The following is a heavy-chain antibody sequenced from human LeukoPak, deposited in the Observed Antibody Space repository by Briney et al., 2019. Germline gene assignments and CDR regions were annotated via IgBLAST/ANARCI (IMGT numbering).Heavy chain of an antibody. CDR3: ARRGITISGVLVYHYSGLDV. Sequence: GGSLRLSCAGSGFTFSSHWMNWVRQAPGKGLEWVASIKDDGSEKHYVDSVSGRFTISRDNAKNSLRLQMSSLRAEDTAVYYCARRGITISGVLVYHYSGLDVWGQGTTVTVSS. CDR1: GFTFSSHW. V-gene: IGHV3-7*01. J-gene: IGHJ6*02. D-gene: IGHD3-3*01. CDR2: IKDDGSEK.